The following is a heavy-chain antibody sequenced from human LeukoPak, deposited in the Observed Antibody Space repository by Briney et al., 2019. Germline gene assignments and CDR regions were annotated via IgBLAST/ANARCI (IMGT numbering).Heavy chain of an antibody. D-gene: IGHD5-12*01. V-gene: IGHV1-69*04. CDR2: IIPILGIA. CDR3: ARVGNRGYSGYDNYGMDV. Sequence: SVKVSCKASGGTFSSYAISWVRQAPGQGFEWMGRIIPILGIANYAQKFQGRVTITADKSTSTAYMELSSLRSEDTAVYYCARVGNRGYSGYDNYGMDVWGQGTTVTVSS. J-gene: IGHJ6*02. CDR1: GGTFSSYA.